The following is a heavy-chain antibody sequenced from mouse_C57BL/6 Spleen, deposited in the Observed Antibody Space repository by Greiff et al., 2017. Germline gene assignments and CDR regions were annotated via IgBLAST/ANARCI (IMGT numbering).Heavy chain of an antibody. CDR3: ARGLTTVVAKAMDY. V-gene: IGHV1-52*01. CDR1: GYTFTSYW. J-gene: IGHJ4*01. CDR2: IDPSDSET. D-gene: IGHD1-1*01. Sequence: QVQLKQSGAELVRPGSSVKLSCKASGYTFTSYWMHWVKQRPIQGLEWIGNIDPSDSETHYNQKFKDKATLTVDKSSSTAYMQLSSLTSEDSAVYYCARGLTTVVAKAMDYWGQGTSVTVSS.